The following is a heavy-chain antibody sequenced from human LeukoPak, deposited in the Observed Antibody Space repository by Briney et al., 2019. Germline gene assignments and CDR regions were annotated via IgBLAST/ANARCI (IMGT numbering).Heavy chain of an antibody. CDR2: VNLQGGT. CDR1: GGSMTQTNY. CDR3: AREGGSYRPLDY. V-gene: IGHV4-4*02. D-gene: IGHD3-16*02. J-gene: IGHJ4*02. Sequence: PSGTLSLTCVVSGGSMTQTNYWTWVRRPPGKGLEWIGEVNLQGGTNYNPSLLRRVAISVDTSANHVSLHMTSVTAADTAVYYCAREGGSYRPLDYSGQGTLVTVSS.